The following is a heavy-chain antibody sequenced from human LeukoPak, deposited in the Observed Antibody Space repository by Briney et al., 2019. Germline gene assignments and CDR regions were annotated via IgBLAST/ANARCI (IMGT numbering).Heavy chain of an antibody. J-gene: IGHJ5*02. CDR1: GGSISSGGYY. V-gene: IGHV4-30-2*01. Sequence: PSQTLSLTCTVSGGSISSGGYYWSWIRQPPGKGLEWIGYIYHSGSTYYNPSLKSRVTISVDRSKNQFSLKLSSVTAADTAVYYCARGGGELPSYSGSYYANHWGQGTLVTVSS. CDR2: IYHSGST. D-gene: IGHD1-26*01. CDR3: ARGGGELPSYSGSYYANH.